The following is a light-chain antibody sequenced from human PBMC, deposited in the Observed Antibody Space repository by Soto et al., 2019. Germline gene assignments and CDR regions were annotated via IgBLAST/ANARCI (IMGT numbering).Light chain of an antibody. J-gene: IGLJ7*01. CDR1: NSNIGRNF. CDR3: AAWDDTRSYV. CDR2: SND. Sequence: QSVLTQPPSASGTPGQRVTISCSGSNSNIGRNFVYWYQQLPGTAPKLLIFSNDQRPSGVPDRFSGSKSGTSASLAISGLRSEDEADYYCAAWDDTRSYVFGIGTQLTVL. V-gene: IGLV1-47*02.